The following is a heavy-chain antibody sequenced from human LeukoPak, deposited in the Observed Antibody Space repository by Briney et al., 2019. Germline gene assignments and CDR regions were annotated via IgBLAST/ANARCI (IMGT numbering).Heavy chain of an antibody. CDR2: INPSGGST. V-gene: IGHV1-46*01. CDR1: GYTFTSYY. J-gene: IGHJ3*02. CDR3: ASSVSAVGGAEDSSGNGAFDI. Sequence: ASVKVSCKASGYTFTSYYMHWVRQAPGQGLEWMGIINPSGGSTSYAQKFQGRVTMTRDTSISTAYMELSRLRSDDTAVYYCASSVSAVGGAEDSSGNGAFDIWGQGTMVTVSS. D-gene: IGHD6-19*01.